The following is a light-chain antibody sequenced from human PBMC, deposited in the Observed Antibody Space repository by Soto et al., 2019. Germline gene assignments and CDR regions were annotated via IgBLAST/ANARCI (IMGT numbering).Light chain of an antibody. CDR2: GAS. J-gene: IGKJ1*01. V-gene: IGKV3-15*01. CDR1: QSVSSN. CDR3: QQYNNWPPIT. Sequence: EIVMTQSPGTLSVSPGGRATLSCRASQSVSSNLAWYQQTPGRAPRLLIYGASTRATGIPARFSGSGSGTEFTLTISSLQSEDFAVYYCQQYNNWPPITFGQGTKVDI.